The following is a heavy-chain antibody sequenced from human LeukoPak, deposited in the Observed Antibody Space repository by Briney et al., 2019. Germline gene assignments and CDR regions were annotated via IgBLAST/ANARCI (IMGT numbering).Heavy chain of an antibody. CDR2: MNPNTGNT. V-gene: IGHV1-8*01. J-gene: IGHJ4*02. Sequence: ASVKVSCXASGYTFTSYDINWVRQATGQGLEWMGWMNPNTGNTGYAQKFQGRVTMTRSTSISTAYMDLSSLRSEDTAVYYCARGRCSGGSCSAFDYWGQGTLLTVSS. CDR1: GYTFTSYD. D-gene: IGHD2-15*01. CDR3: ARGRCSGGSCSAFDY.